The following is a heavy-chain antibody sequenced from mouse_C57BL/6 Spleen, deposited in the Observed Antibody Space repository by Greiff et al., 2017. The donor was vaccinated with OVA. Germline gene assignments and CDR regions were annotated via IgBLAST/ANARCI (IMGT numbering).Heavy chain of an antibody. CDR1: GYTFTSYW. V-gene: IGHV1-69*01. Sequence: QVQLQQPGAELVMPGASVKLSCKASGYTFTSYWMHWVKQRPGQGLEWIGEIDPSDSYTNYNQKFKGKATLTVDKSSSTAYMQLSSLTSVDAAVYDCARAGATVHFDYWGQGTTVTVSS. J-gene: IGHJ2*01. CDR2: IDPSDSYT. CDR3: ARAGATVHFDY. D-gene: IGHD1-1*01.